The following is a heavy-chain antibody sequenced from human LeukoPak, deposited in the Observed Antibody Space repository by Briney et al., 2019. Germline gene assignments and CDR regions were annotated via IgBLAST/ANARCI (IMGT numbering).Heavy chain of an antibody. D-gene: IGHD1-1*01. V-gene: IGHV3-49*04. J-gene: IGHJ4*02. CDR3: TRAPTGGDY. CDR2: IRSKAYGGTT. Sequence: GGSLRLSCTASGFTFGDYAMSWVRQAPGKGLEWVAFIRSKAYGGTTEYATSVKGRFTISRDDSKSIAYLQMNSLTTEDTAVYYCTRAPTGGDYWGQGTLVTVSS. CDR1: GFTFGDYA.